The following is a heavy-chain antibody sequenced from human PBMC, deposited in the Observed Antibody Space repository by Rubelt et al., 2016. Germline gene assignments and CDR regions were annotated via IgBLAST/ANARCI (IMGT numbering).Heavy chain of an antibody. D-gene: IGHD2-2*01. J-gene: IGHJ6*02. CDR1: GFTFNNYA. Sequence: GQPGGSLRLSCAASGFTFNNYAMSWVRQAPGKGLEWVSSISSNGGRTYYADSVKGRFTISRDNSKNTLYLQMNSLRPEDTAVYYCAKDLWGSSYSYSQNYFYPMDVWGHGTTVVVSS. CDR2: ISSNGGRT. CDR3: AKDLWGSSYSYSQNYFYPMDV. V-gene: IGHV3-23*01.